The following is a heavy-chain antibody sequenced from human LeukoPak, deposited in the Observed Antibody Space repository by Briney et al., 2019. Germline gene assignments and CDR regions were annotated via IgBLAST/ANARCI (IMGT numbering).Heavy chain of an antibody. CDR3: ARDTNDYGDYVGYYGMDV. D-gene: IGHD4-17*01. Sequence: GGSLRLSCAAAGFTFSRYSMNWVRQAPGKGLEWVSYISSSSSTIYYADSVKGRFTISRDNAKNSLYLQMNSLRDEDTAVYYCARDTNDYGDYVGYYGMDVWGQGTTVTVSS. CDR1: GFTFSRYS. CDR2: ISSSSSTI. J-gene: IGHJ6*02. V-gene: IGHV3-48*02.